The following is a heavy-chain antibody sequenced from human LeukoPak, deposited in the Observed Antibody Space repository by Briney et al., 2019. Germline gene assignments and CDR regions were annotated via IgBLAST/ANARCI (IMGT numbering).Heavy chain of an antibody. CDR1: GGSISSSSYY. Sequence: SETLSLTCTVSGGSISSSSYYWGWIRQPPGKGLEWIGSIYYSGSTYYNPSLNSRVTMSVDTSKNQFSLNLSSVTAADTAVYYCARFSSIAAAFDYWGLGTLVTVSS. CDR3: ARFSSIAAAFDY. D-gene: IGHD6-13*01. V-gene: IGHV4-39*07. CDR2: IYYSGST. J-gene: IGHJ4*02.